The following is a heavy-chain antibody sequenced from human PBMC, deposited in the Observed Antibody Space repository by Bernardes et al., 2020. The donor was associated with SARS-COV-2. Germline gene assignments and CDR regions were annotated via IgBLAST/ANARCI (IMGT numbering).Heavy chain of an antibody. CDR3: ALPPTNYDRYAMDV. CDR1: GYPFTGYY. J-gene: IGHJ6*02. D-gene: IGHD3-22*01. Sequence: ASVKVSCEASGYPFTGYYLHWARQAPGQGLEWMGWINPNSGGTNYAQRFQGRVTMTRDTSISTAYMDLSRLRSDDTAVYYCALPPTNYDRYAMDVWGQGTTVTVSS. CDR2: INPNSGGT. V-gene: IGHV1-2*02.